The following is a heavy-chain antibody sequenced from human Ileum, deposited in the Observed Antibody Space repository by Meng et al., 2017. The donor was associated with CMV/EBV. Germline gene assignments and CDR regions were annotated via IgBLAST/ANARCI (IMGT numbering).Heavy chain of an antibody. CDR1: GGASSSGSYY. CDR2: IYTSEST. CDR3: AGGAITGTTEVPFDY. Sequence: QVLLQASVLLLMQPSPLLALPCAVSGGASSSGSYYSSLIRQPSGKGLEWIGRIYTSESTNYNPSLKSRVTISVDTSKNQFSLKLSSVTATDTAVYYCAGGAITGTTEVPFDYWGQGTLVTVSS. D-gene: IGHD1-20*01. J-gene: IGHJ4*02. V-gene: IGHV4-61*02.